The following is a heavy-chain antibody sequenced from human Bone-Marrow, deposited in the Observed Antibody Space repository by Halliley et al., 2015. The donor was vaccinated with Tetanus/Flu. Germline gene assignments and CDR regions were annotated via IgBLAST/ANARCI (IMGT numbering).Heavy chain of an antibody. D-gene: IGHD5-18*01. Sequence: TLSLTCTVSGGSISSYYWSWIRQPPGKGLEWIGYIYYSGSTNYNPSLKSRVTISADTSKNQLSLKLTSVTAADTAVYFCARGYGPLDHWGQGTLVTVSS. CDR1: GGSISSYY. V-gene: IGHV4-59*01. CDR3: ARGYGPLDH. J-gene: IGHJ4*02. CDR2: IYYSGST.